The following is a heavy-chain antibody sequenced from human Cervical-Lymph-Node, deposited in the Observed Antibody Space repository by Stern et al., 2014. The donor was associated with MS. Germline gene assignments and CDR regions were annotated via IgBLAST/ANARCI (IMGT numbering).Heavy chain of an antibody. CDR1: GGTFSSYA. V-gene: IGHV1-69*01. CDR3: ARAEYCGGDCYSHAFDI. D-gene: IGHD2-21*02. J-gene: IGHJ3*02. Sequence: QVQLVQSGAEVKKPGSSVKVSCKASGGTFSSYAISWGRQAPGQGLEWMGGIIPIFGTANYAQKFQGRVTITADESTSTAYMELSSLRSEDTAVYYCARAEYCGGDCYSHAFDIWGQGTMVTVSS. CDR2: IIPIFGTA.